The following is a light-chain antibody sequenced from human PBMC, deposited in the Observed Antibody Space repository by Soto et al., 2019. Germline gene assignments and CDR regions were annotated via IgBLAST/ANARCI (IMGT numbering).Light chain of an antibody. Sequence: EIVLTQSPGTLSLSPGDRATFFCWASQSVSSSYLAWYQQKPGQAPRLLIYGASSRATGIPDRFSGSGSGTDFTLTISRLEPEDFAVYYCQQYGSPLATFGGGTKVDIK. CDR1: QSVSSSY. J-gene: IGKJ4*01. CDR3: QQYGSPLAT. CDR2: GAS. V-gene: IGKV3-20*01.